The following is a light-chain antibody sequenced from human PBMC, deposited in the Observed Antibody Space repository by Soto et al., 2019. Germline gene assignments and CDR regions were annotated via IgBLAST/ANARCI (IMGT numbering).Light chain of an antibody. CDR1: SGSVSTSYY. Sequence: QTVVTQEPSFSVSPGGTVILTCGLTSGSVSTSYYPSWYQQNPGLAPRTLIYNTTTRSSGVPDRFSGSILGNKAALTITGAQSDDEADYLCALYVGSRTVVFGGGTKVTVL. CDR2: NTT. CDR3: ALYVGSRTVV. V-gene: IGLV8-61*01. J-gene: IGLJ2*01.